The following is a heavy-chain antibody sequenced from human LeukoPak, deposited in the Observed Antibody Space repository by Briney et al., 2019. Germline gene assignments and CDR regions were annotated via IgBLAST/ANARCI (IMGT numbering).Heavy chain of an antibody. V-gene: IGHV4-59*12. CDR3: AREVAAAGTVLAFDI. D-gene: IGHD6-13*01. J-gene: IGHJ3*02. Sequence: SETLSLTCTVSGGSISSYYWSWIRQPPGKGLEWIGYIYYSGSTNYNPSLKSRVTMSVDTSKNQFSLKLSSVTAADTAVYYCAREVAAAGTVLAFDIWGQGQWSPSLQ. CDR2: IYYSGST. CDR1: GGSISSYY.